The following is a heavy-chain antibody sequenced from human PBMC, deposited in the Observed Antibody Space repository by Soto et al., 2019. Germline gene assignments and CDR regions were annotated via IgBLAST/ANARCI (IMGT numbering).Heavy chain of an antibody. CDR3: ARVSVYGTSTYYYGSGTSGGFDX. CDR2: IYYSGST. CDR1: GGSISSVGYY. Sequence: SETLSLTCTVSGGSISSVGYYWSWIRQHPGKGLEWIGYIYYSGSTYYNPSLKSRVTISVDTSKNQFSLKLSSVTAADTAVYYCARVSVYGTSTYYYGSGTSGGFDXWGQGTMVTVSX. D-gene: IGHD3-10*01. V-gene: IGHV4-31*03. J-gene: IGHJ4*02.